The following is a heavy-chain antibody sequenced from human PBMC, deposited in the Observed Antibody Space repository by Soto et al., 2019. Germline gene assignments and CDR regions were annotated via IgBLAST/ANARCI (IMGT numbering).Heavy chain of an antibody. J-gene: IGHJ5*02. CDR3: ARPIGYCSGGSCPHNWFDP. CDR1: GGSISSSSYY. D-gene: IGHD2-15*01. V-gene: IGHV4-39*01. CDR2: IYYSGST. Sequence: QLQLQESGPGLVKPSETLSLTCTVSGGSISSSSYYWGWIRQPPGKGLEWIGSIYYSGSTYYNPSLKSRVTISVDTSKNQFSLKLSSVTAADTAVYYCARPIGYCSGGSCPHNWFDPWGQGTLVTVSS.